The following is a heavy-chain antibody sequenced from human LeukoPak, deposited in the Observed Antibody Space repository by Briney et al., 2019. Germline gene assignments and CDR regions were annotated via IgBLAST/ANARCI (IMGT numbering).Heavy chain of an antibody. Sequence: ASVKVSCKASGYTFTGYYMHWVRQAPGQGLEWMGWINPNSGGTNYAQKFQGRVTMTRDTSISTAYMELSRLRSDDLAVYYCASGGYTVAGKKRKGYFDYWGQGTLVTVSS. V-gene: IGHV1-2*02. CDR1: GYTFTGYY. CDR3: ASGGYTVAGKKRKGYFDY. J-gene: IGHJ4*02. D-gene: IGHD6-19*01. CDR2: INPNSGGT.